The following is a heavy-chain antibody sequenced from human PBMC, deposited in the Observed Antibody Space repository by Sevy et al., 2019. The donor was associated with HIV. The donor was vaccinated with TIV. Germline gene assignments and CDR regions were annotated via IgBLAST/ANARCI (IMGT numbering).Heavy chain of an antibody. Sequence: SETLSLTCTVSGGSISSGDYYWSWIRQPPGKGLEWIGYIYYSGSTYYYPSLKSRVTISVDTSKNQFSLKLSSVTAADTAVYYCARVRDSSSLCFDYWGQGTLVTVSS. CDR3: ARVRDSSSLCFDY. CDR1: GGSISSGDYY. D-gene: IGHD6-6*01. V-gene: IGHV4-30-4*01. CDR2: IYYSGST. J-gene: IGHJ4*02.